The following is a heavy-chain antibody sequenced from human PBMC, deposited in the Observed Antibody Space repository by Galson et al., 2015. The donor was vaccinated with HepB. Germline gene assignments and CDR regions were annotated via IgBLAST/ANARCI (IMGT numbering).Heavy chain of an antibody. CDR2: INAGNGNT. CDR1: GYTFTSYA. V-gene: IGHV1-3*01. D-gene: IGHD3-3*01. CDR3: ARDGDRYYYYYYGMDV. Sequence: SVKVSCKASGYTFTSYAMHWVRQAPGQRLEWMGWINAGNGNTKYSQKFQGRVTITRDTSASTAYMELSSLRSEDTAVYYCARDGDRYYYYYYGMDVWGQGTTVTVSS. J-gene: IGHJ6*02.